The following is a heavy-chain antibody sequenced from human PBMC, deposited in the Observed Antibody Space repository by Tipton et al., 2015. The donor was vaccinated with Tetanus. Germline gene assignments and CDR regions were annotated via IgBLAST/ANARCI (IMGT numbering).Heavy chain of an antibody. J-gene: IGHJ5*02. CDR1: GGSISSSSYY. D-gene: IGHD3-10*01. V-gene: IGHV4-39*07. Sequence: TLSLTCTASGGSISSSSYYWGWIRQPPGKGLEWIGSIYYSGSTYYNPSLKSRVTISVDTSKNQFSLKLSSVTAADTAVYYCARDRGWFDPWGQGTLVTVSS. CDR3: ARDRGWFDP. CDR2: IYYSGST.